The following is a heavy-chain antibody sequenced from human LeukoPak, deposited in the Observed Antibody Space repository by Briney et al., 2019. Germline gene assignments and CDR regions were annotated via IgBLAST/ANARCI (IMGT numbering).Heavy chain of an antibody. CDR3: ARSDSSSLFDY. V-gene: IGHV4-39*07. Sequence: PSETLSLTCTVSGGSISSSSYYWGWIRQPPGKGLEWIGSIYYSGSTYYNPSLKSRVTISVDTSKNQFSLKLSSVTAADTAVYYCARSDSSSLFDYWGQGTLVTVSS. CDR2: IYYSGST. J-gene: IGHJ4*02. D-gene: IGHD6-6*01. CDR1: GGSISSSSYY.